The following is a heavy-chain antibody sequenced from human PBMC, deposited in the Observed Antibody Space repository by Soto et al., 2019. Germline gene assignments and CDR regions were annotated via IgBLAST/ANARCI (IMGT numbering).Heavy chain of an antibody. CDR3: ARERGGYGLFDS. D-gene: IGHD5-18*01. Sequence: SETLSLTCTVSGGSINNAAYSWSWIRQPPGKGLEWIGYIYPSGMPFYNPSLRSRVTISIDRSNDQFSLNLKSVTAADTAAYYCARERGGYGLFDSWGQGTLVTVSS. J-gene: IGHJ4*02. V-gene: IGHV4-30-2*01. CDR2: IYPSGMP. CDR1: GGSINNAAYS.